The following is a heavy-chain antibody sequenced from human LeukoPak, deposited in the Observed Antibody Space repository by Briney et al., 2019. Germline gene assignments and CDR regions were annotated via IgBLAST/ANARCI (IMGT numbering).Heavy chain of an antibody. Sequence: GGSLRLSCGASGFTSSSYGMHWVRQAPGKGLEWVAFIRYDGSNKYYADSVKGRFTISRDNSKSTLSLQMNSLRAEDTAIYYCATYRQVLLPFESWGQGTLVTVSS. CDR2: IRYDGSNK. J-gene: IGHJ4*02. CDR3: ATYRQVLLPFES. V-gene: IGHV3-30*02. D-gene: IGHD2-8*02. CDR1: GFTSSSYG.